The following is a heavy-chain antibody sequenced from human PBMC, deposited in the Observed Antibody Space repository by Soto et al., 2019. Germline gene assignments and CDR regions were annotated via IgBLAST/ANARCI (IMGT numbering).Heavy chain of an antibody. Sequence: PGGALRRSCAASGFTFSRYAMSWVRQGPGKGLEWVSTISDGADSAYYADSVQGRFTISRDNSKNTLYLQMNSLRAEDTAVYYCARDERAVAGTGDDAFDIWGQGTMVTVSS. V-gene: IGHV3-23*01. J-gene: IGHJ3*02. CDR1: GFTFSRYA. D-gene: IGHD6-19*01. CDR3: ARDERAVAGTGDDAFDI. CDR2: ISDGADSA.